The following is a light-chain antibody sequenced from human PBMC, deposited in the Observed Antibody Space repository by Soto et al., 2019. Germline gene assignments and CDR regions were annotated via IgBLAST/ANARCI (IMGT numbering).Light chain of an antibody. V-gene: IGKV1-5*01. CDR3: QQYNIYWT. J-gene: IGKJ1*01. CDR1: QSISSW. Sequence: DIQMTQSPSTLSASLVSRLTITCRASQSISSWLAWYHQKPGKAPKLLIYDASSLESGVPSRFSGSGSGTEFTLTISSLQPDDFATYYCQQYNIYWTFGQGTKVDI. CDR2: DAS.